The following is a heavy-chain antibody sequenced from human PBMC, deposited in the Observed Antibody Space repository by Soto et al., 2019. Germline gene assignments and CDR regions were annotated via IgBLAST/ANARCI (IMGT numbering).Heavy chain of an antibody. D-gene: IGHD2-2*01. Sequence: EVQLVESGGDLVQPGGSLRLSCAASGFTFSSYWMYWVRQAPGKGLVWVSRINNGGGHITYADAVKGRFTISRENAKNTLYLQMNSLRAEDTAVYYCARGYCSSTSCDYYCAMDVWGQGATVTVSS. CDR3: ARGYCSSTSCDYYCAMDV. CDR2: INNGGGHI. V-gene: IGHV3-74*01. J-gene: IGHJ6*02. CDR1: GFTFSSYW.